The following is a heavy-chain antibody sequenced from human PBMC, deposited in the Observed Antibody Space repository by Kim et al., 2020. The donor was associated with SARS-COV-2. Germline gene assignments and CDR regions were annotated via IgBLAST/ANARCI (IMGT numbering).Heavy chain of an antibody. D-gene: IGHD6-6*01. J-gene: IGHJ6*02. CDR2: IYYSGST. Sequence: SETLSLTCTVSGGSISSGGYYWSWIRQHPGKGLEWIGYIYYSGSTYYNPSLKSRVTISVDTSKNQFSLKLSSVTAADTAVYYCARDRGYSSSAGKTSNYGMDVWGQGTTVTVSS. V-gene: IGHV4-31*03. CDR3: ARDRGYSSSAGKTSNYGMDV. CDR1: GGSISSGGYY.